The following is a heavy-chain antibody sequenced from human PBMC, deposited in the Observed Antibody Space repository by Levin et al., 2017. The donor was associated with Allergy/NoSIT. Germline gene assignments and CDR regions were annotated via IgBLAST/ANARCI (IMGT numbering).Heavy chain of an antibody. D-gene: IGHD3-10*01. J-gene: IGHJ4*02. CDR1: GGSISSSSYY. Sequence: PSETLSLTCTVSGGSISSSSYYWGWIRQPPGKGLEWIGSIYYSGSTYYNPSLKSRVTISVDTSKNQFSLKLSSVTAADTAVYYCARAVGYYGSFDGYWGQGTLVTVSS. CDR2: IYYSGST. CDR3: ARAVGYYGSFDGY. V-gene: IGHV4-39*01.